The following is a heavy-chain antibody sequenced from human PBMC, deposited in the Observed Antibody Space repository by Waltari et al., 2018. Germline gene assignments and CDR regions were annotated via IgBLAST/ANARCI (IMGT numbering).Heavy chain of an antibody. D-gene: IGHD6-13*01. CDR2: IYYSGRT. V-gene: IGHV4-59*11. Sequence: QVQLQESGPGLVKPSETLSLTCPVSGGSISSQYWSWIRQPPGKGLEWIGYIYYSGRTNYNPSLKSRVTISVDTSKNQFSLKLSSVTAADTAVYYCAREGAAALFDYWGQGTLVTVSS. CDR3: AREGAAALFDY. CDR1: GGSISSQY. J-gene: IGHJ4*02.